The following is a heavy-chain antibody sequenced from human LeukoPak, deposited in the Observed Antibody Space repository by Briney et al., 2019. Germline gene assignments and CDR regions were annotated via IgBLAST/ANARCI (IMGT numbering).Heavy chain of an antibody. CDR2: IYHSGST. CDR1: GYSISSGYY. J-gene: IGHJ4*02. V-gene: IGHV4-38-2*02. D-gene: IGHD3-16*01. CDR3: AREEDDADY. Sequence: SETLSLTCTVSGYSISSGYYWGWIRQPPGKGLEWIGSIYHSGSTYYNPSLKSRVTISVDTSKNQFSLKLSSVTAADTAVYYCAREEDDADYWGQGTLVTVSS.